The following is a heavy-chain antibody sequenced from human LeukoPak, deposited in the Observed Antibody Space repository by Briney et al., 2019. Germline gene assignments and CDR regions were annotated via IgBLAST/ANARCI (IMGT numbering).Heavy chain of an antibody. CDR1: GGSFSTYY. J-gene: IGHJ4*02. D-gene: IGHD6-13*01. CDR2: IYYTGTT. V-gene: IGHV4-59*01. CDR3: ARAGANGIEAAGSLRY. Sequence: PSETLSLTCAASGGSFSTYYWSWIRQSPGKGLEWFGFIYYTGTTNYNPSLKSRVTISVDTSKNQFSLKLSSVTAADTAVYYCARAGANGIEAAGSLRYWGQGTLVTVSS.